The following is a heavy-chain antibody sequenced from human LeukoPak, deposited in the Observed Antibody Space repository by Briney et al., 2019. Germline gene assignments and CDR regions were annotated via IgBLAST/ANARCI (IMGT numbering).Heavy chain of an antibody. V-gene: IGHV3-7*01. D-gene: IGHD3-22*01. CDR2: IKQDGSEK. J-gene: IGHJ4*02. Sequence: GGSLRLSCAASGFTFSSYWMSWVRQAPGKGLEWVANIKQDGSEKYYVDSVKGRFTISRDNAKNSLYLQMNSLRAEDTAVYYCARLSAPRWYYYDSSGFLDYWGQGTLVTVSS. CDR1: GFTFSSYW. CDR3: ARLSAPRWYYYDSSGFLDY.